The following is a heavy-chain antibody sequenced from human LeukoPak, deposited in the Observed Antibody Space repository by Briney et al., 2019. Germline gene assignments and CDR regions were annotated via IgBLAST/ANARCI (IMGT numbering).Heavy chain of an antibody. J-gene: IGHJ3*02. Sequence: GGSLRLSCAASGFTFSNAWMSWDRQAPGKGLEWVGSIKSKTDGGTTYYAAPAKGRVTISRHDSNNTLYVQMNSLKNEAAAVYYCTTKSRSYSYDDFDIWGPGTMVTVSS. CDR1: GFTFSNAW. CDR3: TTKSRSYSYDDFDI. CDR2: IKSKTDGGTT. D-gene: IGHD3-10*01. V-gene: IGHV3-15*01.